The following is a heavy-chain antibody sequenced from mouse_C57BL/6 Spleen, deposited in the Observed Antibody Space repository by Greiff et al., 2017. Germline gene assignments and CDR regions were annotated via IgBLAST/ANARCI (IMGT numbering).Heavy chain of an antibody. CDR3: AREGATVVATRDYFDY. J-gene: IGHJ2*01. CDR2: ISDCGSYT. D-gene: IGHD1-1*01. V-gene: IGHV5-4*01. CDR1: GFTFSSYA. Sequence: DVKLVESGGGLVKPGGSLKLSCAASGFTFSSYAMSWVRQTPEKRLEWVATISDCGSYTYSPDNVQGRFTISRDNAKNNLYLQMSHLKSEDTAMYYCAREGATVVATRDYFDYWGQGTTLTVSS.